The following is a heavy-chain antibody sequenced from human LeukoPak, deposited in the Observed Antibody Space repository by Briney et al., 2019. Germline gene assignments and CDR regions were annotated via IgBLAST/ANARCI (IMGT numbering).Heavy chain of an antibody. CDR2: ISTFNGNR. V-gene: IGHV1-18*01. CDR1: GYTFTSYG. J-gene: IGHJ4*02. D-gene: IGHD1-26*01. Sequence: GASVKVSCKASGYTFTSYGFSWVRQAPGQGLEWMGWISTFNGNRHYAQKLQDRVTMTTDTSTSTVYMELRSLRSDDTAVYYCARGVLSGSAPFDYWGQGTLVIVSS. CDR3: ARGVLSGSAPFDY.